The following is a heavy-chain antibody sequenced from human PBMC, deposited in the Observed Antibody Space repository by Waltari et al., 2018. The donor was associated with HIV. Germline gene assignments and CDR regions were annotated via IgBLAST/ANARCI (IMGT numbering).Heavy chain of an antibody. CDR2: MNPNSGNA. CDR3: ARGVDAVGATHWFDP. J-gene: IGHJ5*02. CDR1: GYTFTNYD. V-gene: IGHV1-8*01. Sequence: QVQLVQSGAEVKKPGASVKVSCKTSGYTFTNYDINWVRQATGHGVEWMGGMNPNSGNAGYAQKFQGRVTMTSDTSISTAFMELSSLRSDDTAVYYCARGVDAVGATHWFDPWGQGTLVTVSS. D-gene: IGHD1-26*01.